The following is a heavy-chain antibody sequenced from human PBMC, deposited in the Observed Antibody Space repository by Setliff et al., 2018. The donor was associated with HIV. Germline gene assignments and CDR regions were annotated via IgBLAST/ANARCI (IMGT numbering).Heavy chain of an antibody. CDR1: GVSTSSANHY. D-gene: IGHD3-10*01. J-gene: IGHJ4*01. CDR2: VYYNGNS. CDR3: ATGYYYGSGKYSAFDF. V-gene: IGHV4-31*03. Sequence: SETLSLTCLVSGVSTSSANHYWTWVRQSPEKGLEWIGFVYYNGNSYYNPSLNSRVSISLDTSQNQFSLHLLSVTDADTAIYYCATGYYYGSGKYSAFDFWGLGTLVTVS.